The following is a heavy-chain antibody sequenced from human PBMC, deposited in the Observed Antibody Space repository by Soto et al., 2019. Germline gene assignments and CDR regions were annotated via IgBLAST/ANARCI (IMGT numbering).Heavy chain of an antibody. D-gene: IGHD7-27*01. CDR3: ASSLLTPFDY. CDR1: GFTFGSYW. V-gene: IGHV3-74*01. J-gene: IGHJ4*02. CDR2: INSDGSST. Sequence: EVQLVESGGGLVQPGGSLRLSCAASGFTFGSYWMHWVRQAPGKGLVWVSRINSDGSSTTYGDSVRGRFTISRDNAKNTLYLQMNSLRAEDTAVYYCASSLLTPFDYWGQGTLVTVSS.